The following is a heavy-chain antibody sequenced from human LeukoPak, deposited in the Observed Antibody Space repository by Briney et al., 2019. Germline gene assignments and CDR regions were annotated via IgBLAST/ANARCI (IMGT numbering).Heavy chain of an antibody. Sequence: GGSLRLSCAASGFTFSSYAMHWARQAPGKGLEWVSSISSSSSYIYYADSVKGRFTISRDNAKNSLYLQMNSLRAEDTAVYYCARDGELVVTAAYFDYWGQGTLVTVSS. V-gene: IGHV3-21*01. CDR1: GFTFSSYA. CDR3: ARDGELVVTAAYFDY. CDR2: ISSSSSYI. J-gene: IGHJ4*02. D-gene: IGHD2-21*02.